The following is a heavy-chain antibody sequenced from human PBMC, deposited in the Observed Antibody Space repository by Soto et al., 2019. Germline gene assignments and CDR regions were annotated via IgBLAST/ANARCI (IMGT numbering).Heavy chain of an antibody. CDR3: AREAGYCSRTSCYRRAFDT. CDR2: INTDVGSS. J-gene: IGHJ3*02. V-gene: IGHV3-74*03. CDR1: GFTFSGHW. Sequence: EVQLVESGGDLVQPGGSFRLSCASYGFTFSGHWMHWVRQVPWSGLEWVSRINTDVGSSAYADTVKGRFTISRANANNTLYLQMNGLRAEDTAVYYCAREAGYCSRTSCYRRAFDTWGQGTTVTVSS. D-gene: IGHD2-2*01.